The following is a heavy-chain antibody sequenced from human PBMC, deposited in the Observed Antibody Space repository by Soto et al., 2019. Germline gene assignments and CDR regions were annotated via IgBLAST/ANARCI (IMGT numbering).Heavy chain of an antibody. V-gene: IGHV3-21*01. CDR1: GFTFSSYS. CDR3: ARDNCSSTSCYYYGMDV. J-gene: IGHJ6*02. CDR2: ISSSSSYI. Sequence: GGPLRLYCSASGFTFSSYSMNWVRQAPGKGLEWVSSISSSSSYIYYADSVKGRFTISRDNAKNSLYLQMNSLRAEDTAVYYCARDNCSSTSCYYYGMDVWGQGTTVTVSS. D-gene: IGHD2-2*01.